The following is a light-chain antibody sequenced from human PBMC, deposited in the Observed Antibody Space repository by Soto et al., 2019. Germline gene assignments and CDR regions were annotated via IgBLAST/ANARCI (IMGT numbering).Light chain of an antibody. CDR2: DAS. Sequence: DIQMTQSPSSLSASVGDRITITCHSSQFIGNYLNWYQQKPGKAPKLLIFDASNLHTGVPSKFRGTGFGTVFTLTTNFVQPDDCATDFFQQYNSRPLTFGGGTKVDIK. CDR1: QFIGNY. J-gene: IGKJ4*01. CDR3: QQYNSRPLT. V-gene: IGKV1-33*01.